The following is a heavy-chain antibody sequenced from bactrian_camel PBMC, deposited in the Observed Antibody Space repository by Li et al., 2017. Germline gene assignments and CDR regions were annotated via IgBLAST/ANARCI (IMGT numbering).Heavy chain of an antibody. D-gene: IGHD5*01. Sequence: HVQLVESGGGSVQAGGTLRLSCAASGFSYSPNMAWFRQAPGKEREAIASINSETLTNYADSVKGRFTVSKDNAKNTLYLQMNSLNPEDTATYYCAAEGGWGGIFYSRCRFNFWGQGTQVTVS. CDR1: GFSYSPN. V-gene: IGHV3S55*01. CDR2: INSETLT. CDR3: AAEGGWGGIFYSRCRFNF. J-gene: IGHJ4*01.